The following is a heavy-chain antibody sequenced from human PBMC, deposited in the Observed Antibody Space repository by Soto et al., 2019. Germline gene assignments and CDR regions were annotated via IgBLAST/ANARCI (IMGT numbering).Heavy chain of an antibody. V-gene: IGHV4-31*03. CDR2: IYYSGST. Sequence: PSETLSLTCTVSGGSISSGGYYWSWIRQHPGKGLEWIGYIYYSGSTYYNPSLKSRVTISVDTSKNQFSLKLSSVTAADTAVYYCARDPGPYYYDSSGYTYFDYWGQGTLVTVSS. CDR1: GGSISSGGYY. D-gene: IGHD3-22*01. CDR3: ARDPGPYYYDSSGYTYFDY. J-gene: IGHJ4*02.